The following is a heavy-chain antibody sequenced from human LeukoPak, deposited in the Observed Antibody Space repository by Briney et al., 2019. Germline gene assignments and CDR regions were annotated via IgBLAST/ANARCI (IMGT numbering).Heavy chain of an antibody. CDR3: ARTRGYCSGGSCYSDY. Sequence: GGSLRLSCAASGFTFSSYWTSWVRQAPGKGLEWVANIKQDGSEKYYVDSVKGRFTISRDNAKNSLYLQMNSLRAEDTAVYYCARTRGYCSGGSCYSDYWGQGTLVTVSS. CDR2: IKQDGSEK. J-gene: IGHJ4*02. V-gene: IGHV3-7*01. CDR1: GFTFSSYW. D-gene: IGHD2-15*01.